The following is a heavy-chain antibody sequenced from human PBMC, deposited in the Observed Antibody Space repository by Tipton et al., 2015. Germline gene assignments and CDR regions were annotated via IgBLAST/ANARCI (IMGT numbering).Heavy chain of an antibody. J-gene: IGHJ5*02. V-gene: IGHV1-18*01. CDR3: ARDNWQWLASGGWFDP. Sequence: QAQLVQSGAEMKKPGASLKISCKASGYTFDTYYINWVRQAPGQGLEWMGWISAFSGNTNYAQKFQGRVTMTTDTSTTTAYMELRSLRSDDTAVYYCARDNWQWLASGGWFDPWGQGTLVTVSS. CDR1: GYTFDTYY. CDR2: ISAFSGNT. D-gene: IGHD6-19*01.